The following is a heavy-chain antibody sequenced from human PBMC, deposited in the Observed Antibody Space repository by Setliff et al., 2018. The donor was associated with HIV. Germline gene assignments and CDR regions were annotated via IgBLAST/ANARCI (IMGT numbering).Heavy chain of an antibody. CDR2: IYGDGRT. D-gene: IGHD3-16*01. V-gene: IGHV3-53*01. J-gene: IGHJ5*02. Sequence: GGSLRLSCEVSGFTVSNNYMTWVRQAPGQGLEWVSTIYGDGRTFYAESVKGRFTISGDISNNILYLHMNSLIPEDTAVYYCAKGVKFLDPWGQGTLVTV. CDR1: GFTVSNNY. CDR3: AKGVKFLDP.